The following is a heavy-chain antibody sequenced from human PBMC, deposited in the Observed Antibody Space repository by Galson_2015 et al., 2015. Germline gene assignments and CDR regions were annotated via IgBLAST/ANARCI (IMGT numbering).Heavy chain of an antibody. CDR3: ARGRLSGNYSPFYYNGMDV. D-gene: IGHD1-14*01. Sequence: NPSLESRVTISVDKSKNQFSLKLSSVTAADTAVYYCARGRLSGNYSPFYYNGMDVWGQGTTVTVSS. V-gene: IGHV4-4*02. J-gene: IGHJ6*02.